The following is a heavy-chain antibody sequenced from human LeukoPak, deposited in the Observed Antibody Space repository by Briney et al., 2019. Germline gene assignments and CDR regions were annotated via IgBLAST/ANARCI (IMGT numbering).Heavy chain of an antibody. CDR1: GGSISSSNW. J-gene: IGHJ3*02. V-gene: IGHV4-4*02. D-gene: IGHD3-3*01. CDR3: AGDGAGVKGAFDI. CDR2: IYHSGST. Sequence: PSETLSLTCAVSGGSISSSNWWSWVRQPPGKGLEWIGEIYHSGSTNYNPSLKSRVTISVDKSKNQFSLKLSSVTAADTAVYYCAGDGAGVKGAFDIWGQGTMVTVSS.